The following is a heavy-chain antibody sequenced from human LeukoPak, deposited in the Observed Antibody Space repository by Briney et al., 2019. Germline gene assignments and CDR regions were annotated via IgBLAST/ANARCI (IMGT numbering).Heavy chain of an antibody. V-gene: IGHV3-66*01. CDR2: IYSSGNT. D-gene: IGHD2-8*02. Sequence: GGSLRLSCAASGFTVSSNYMSWVRQAPGKGLEWVSVIYSSGNTYCADSVKDRFTISRDNSKNTLYLQMNSLTAEDTAVYYCARNGPGGYYFDFWGQGTLVTVSS. CDR3: ARNGPGGYYFDF. CDR1: GFTVSSNY. J-gene: IGHJ4*02.